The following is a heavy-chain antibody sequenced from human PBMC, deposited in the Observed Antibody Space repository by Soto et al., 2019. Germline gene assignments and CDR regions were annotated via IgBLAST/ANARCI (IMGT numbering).Heavy chain of an antibody. CDR2: INYRGST. V-gene: IGHV4-39*07. Sequence: PSETLSLTCTVSGGSISSGGYYWTWIRQTPGKGLEWIGEINYRGSTYYNPSLESRITMAVDTSKNQFSLKLSSVTAADTAVYFCVRGQPHRITIFEVVIRSYDYGMDVWGQGTTVTVSS. J-gene: IGHJ6*02. CDR1: GGSISSGGYY. CDR3: VRGQPHRITIFEVVIRSYDYGMDV. D-gene: IGHD3-3*01.